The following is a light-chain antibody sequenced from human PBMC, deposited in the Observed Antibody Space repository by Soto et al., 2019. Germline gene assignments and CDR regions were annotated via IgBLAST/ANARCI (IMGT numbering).Light chain of an antibody. CDR3: QQYYSTPQT. Sequence: DIVMTQSPDSLAVSLGERATINCKSSQSVLYSSNNKNYLAWYQQKPGQPPKLLIYWASTRESGVPDRFSGSGSGTDFTLTIRSLQAEDVAVYYCQQYYSTPQTFGQGTKVAIK. CDR1: QSVLYSSNNKNY. J-gene: IGKJ1*01. V-gene: IGKV4-1*01. CDR2: WAS.